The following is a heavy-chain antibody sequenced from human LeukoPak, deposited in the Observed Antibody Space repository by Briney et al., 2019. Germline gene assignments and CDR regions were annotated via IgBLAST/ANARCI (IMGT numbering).Heavy chain of an antibody. CDR2: IKQDGSEK. CDR1: GFTFSSYW. D-gene: IGHD3-22*01. J-gene: IGHJ6*02. CDR3: ARDLRAYDSSGYYSTDYGMDV. Sequence: GGSLRLSCAASGFTFSSYWMSWVRQAPGKGLEWVANIKQDGSEKYYVDSVKGRFTISRDNAKNSLYLQMNSLRAEDTAVYYCARDLRAYDSSGYYSTDYGMDVWGQGTTVTVSS. V-gene: IGHV3-7*01.